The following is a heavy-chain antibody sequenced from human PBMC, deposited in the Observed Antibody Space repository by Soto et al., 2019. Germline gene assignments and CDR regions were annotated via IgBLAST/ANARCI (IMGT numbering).Heavy chain of an antibody. CDR1: GFTFSSYW. V-gene: IGHV3-7*05. D-gene: IGHD3-3*01. J-gene: IGHJ6*02. CDR2: IKQDGSEK. Sequence: GGSLRLSCAASGFTFSSYWMSWVRQAPGKGLEWVANIKQDGSEKYYVDSVKGRFTISRDNAKNSLYLQMNSLRAEDTAVYYCAREGNPQTTIFGVVTDYYYYGMDVWGQGTTVTVSS. CDR3: AREGNPQTTIFGVVTDYYYYGMDV.